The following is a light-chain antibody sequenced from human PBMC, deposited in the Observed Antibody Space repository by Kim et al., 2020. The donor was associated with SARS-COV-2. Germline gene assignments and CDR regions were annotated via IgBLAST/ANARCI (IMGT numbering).Light chain of an antibody. J-gene: IGLJ2*01. CDR2: QDS. CDR1: KLGDKY. V-gene: IGLV3-1*01. CDR3: QAWDSSVV. Sequence: SYELTQPPSVSVSPGQTASITCPGDKLGDKYACWYQQTPGQSPVLVIYQDSKRPSGLPERFSGSNSGNTATLTISGTQALDEADYYCQAWDSSVVFGGGT.